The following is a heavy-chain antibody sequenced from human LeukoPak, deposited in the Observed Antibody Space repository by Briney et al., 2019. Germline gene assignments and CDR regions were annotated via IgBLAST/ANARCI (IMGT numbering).Heavy chain of an antibody. J-gene: IGHJ4*02. CDR3: ARARHGYIYGYRPNELGHFFDY. D-gene: IGHD5-18*01. CDR1: GVSIRSTSYY. Sequence: SETLSLTCTVSGVSIRSTSYYWGWIRQPPGKGLEWIGSIYFSGNTYYNPSLKTRVTISIDTSKNQFSLKLSSVTAADTAVYYCARARHGYIYGYRPNELGHFFDYWGQGTLVTVSS. CDR2: IYFSGNT. V-gene: IGHV4-39*07.